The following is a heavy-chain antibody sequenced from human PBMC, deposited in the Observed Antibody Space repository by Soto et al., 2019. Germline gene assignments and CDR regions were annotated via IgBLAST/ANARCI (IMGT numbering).Heavy chain of an antibody. CDR3: ARHILRWFGELFPNWFDP. J-gene: IGHJ5*02. CDR2: IYYSGST. Sequence: QLQLQESGPGLVKPSETLSLTCTVSGGSISSSSYYWGWIRQPPGKGMEWIGSIYYSGSTYYNPSLKRRVPIPVDTSKNQFSLKLRSGTAGDTAVYYCARHILRWFGELFPNWFDPWGQGTLVTVSS. V-gene: IGHV4-39*01. D-gene: IGHD3-10*01. CDR1: GGSISSSSYY.